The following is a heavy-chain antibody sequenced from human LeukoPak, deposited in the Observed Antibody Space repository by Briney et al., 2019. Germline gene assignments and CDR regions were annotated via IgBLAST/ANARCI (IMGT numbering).Heavy chain of an antibody. D-gene: IGHD5-18*01. CDR2: IYYSGST. CDR1: GGSISSYY. J-gene: IGHJ5*02. Sequence: SETLSLTCTVSGGSISSYYWSWIRQPPGKGLEWIGYIYYSGSTNYNPSLKSRVTISVDTSKNQFSLKVNSVTAADTAVYYCARRGYTYGWGWFDPWGQGTPVTVSS. CDR3: ARRGYTYGWGWFDP. V-gene: IGHV4-59*12.